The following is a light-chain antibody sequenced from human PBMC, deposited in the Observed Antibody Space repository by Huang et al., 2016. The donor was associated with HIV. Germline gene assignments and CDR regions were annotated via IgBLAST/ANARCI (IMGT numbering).Light chain of an antibody. CDR3: MQGIHLPFT. Sequence: DIVMTQTPLSLSVIPGQPASISCKSSQSLLHTAGQTSLYWYLQKPGQSPHRLIYARSRRLSGVPDRFRGSGAGTDFTLKIRRVEAEDVGVYYCMQGIHLPFTFGPGTKVDIK. CDR1: QSLLHTAGQTS. V-gene: IGKV2-29*02. CDR2: ARS. J-gene: IGKJ3*01.